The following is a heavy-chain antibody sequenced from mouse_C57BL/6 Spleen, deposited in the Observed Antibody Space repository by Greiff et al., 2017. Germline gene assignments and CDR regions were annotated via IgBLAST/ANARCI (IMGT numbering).Heavy chain of an antibody. J-gene: IGHJ1*03. CDR1: GYAFSSYW. Sequence: VQLQQSGAELVKPGASVKISCKASGYAFSSYWMHWVKQRPGKGLEWIGQIYPGDGDTNYNRTFKGKATLTADKSSSTAYMQLSSLTSADSAVYLCAVYEYDWYFDVWGTGTTVTVSA. V-gene: IGHV1-80*01. CDR2: IYPGDGDT. CDR3: AVYEYDWYFDV. D-gene: IGHD2-4*01.